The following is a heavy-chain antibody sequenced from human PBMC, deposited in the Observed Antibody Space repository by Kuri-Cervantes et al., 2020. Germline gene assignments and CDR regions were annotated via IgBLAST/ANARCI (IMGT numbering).Heavy chain of an antibody. Sequence: ASVKVSCKASGYTFTGYYIHWVRQAPGQGLEWMGWINPNSGDTNYAQKFQGRVTMTRDTSISTAYMELSRLRSDDTAVYYCARGHIVLGVDLWGRGTLVTVSS. D-gene: IGHD2-8*01. CDR1: GYTFTGYY. CDR2: INPNSGDT. J-gene: IGHJ2*01. CDR3: ARGHIVLGVDL. V-gene: IGHV1-2*02.